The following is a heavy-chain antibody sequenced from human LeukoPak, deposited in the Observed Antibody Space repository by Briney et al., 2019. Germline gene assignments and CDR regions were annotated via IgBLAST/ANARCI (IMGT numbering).Heavy chain of an antibody. CDR2: ISGSGGST. J-gene: IGHJ3*02. D-gene: IGHD2-2*01. CDR3: AKDRLRAFSSSRRPPNAFDI. CDR1: GFTFSSYA. Sequence: GGSLRLSCAASGFTFSSYAMSWVRQAPGKGLEWVSAISGSGGSTYYADSVKGRFTISRDNSKNTLYLQMNSLRAEDTAVYYCAKDRLRAFSSSRRPPNAFDIWGQGTMVTVSS. V-gene: IGHV3-23*01.